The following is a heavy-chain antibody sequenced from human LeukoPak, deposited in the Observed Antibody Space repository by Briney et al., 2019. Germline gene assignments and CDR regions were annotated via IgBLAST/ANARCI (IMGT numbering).Heavy chain of an antibody. D-gene: IGHD1-26*01. CDR2: ISGSGGST. J-gene: IGHJ4*02. V-gene: IGHV3-23*01. Sequence: PGGSLRLSCAASGFTFSSYAMSWVRQAPGKGLEWVSAISGSGGSTYYADSVKGRFTISRDNSKNTLYLQMNSLRAEDTAVYYCAKASSGGGEATPPPHWAQEPLVTVSS. CDR1: GFTFSSYA. CDR3: AKASSGGGEATPPPH.